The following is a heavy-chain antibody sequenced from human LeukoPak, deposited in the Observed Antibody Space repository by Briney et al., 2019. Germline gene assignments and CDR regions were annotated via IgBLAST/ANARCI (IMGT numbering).Heavy chain of an antibody. CDR1: GFTFSSYA. J-gene: IGHJ6*03. Sequence: GGSLRLSCAASGFTFSSYAMHWVRQAPGKGLEWVAVISYDGSNKYYADSVKGRFTFSRDNSKNTLYLQMNSLRPEDTAVYYCAKGQRGIASAGVMDVWGRGTTVAVSS. D-gene: IGHD6-13*01. V-gene: IGHV3-30-3*01. CDR2: ISYDGSNK. CDR3: AKGQRGIASAGVMDV.